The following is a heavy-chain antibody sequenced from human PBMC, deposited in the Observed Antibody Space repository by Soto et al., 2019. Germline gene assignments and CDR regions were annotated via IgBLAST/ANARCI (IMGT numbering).Heavy chain of an antibody. CDR1: GYSFTSYW. CDR3: ARIRNYYDSSGYPDY. Sequence: GESLKISCMGSGYSFTSYWISWVRQMPGKGLEWMGRIDPSDSYTNYSPSFQGHVTISADKSISTAYLQWSSLKASDTAMYYCARIRNYYDSSGYPDYWGQGTLVTVSS. V-gene: IGHV5-10-1*01. J-gene: IGHJ4*02. CDR2: IDPSDSYT. D-gene: IGHD3-22*01.